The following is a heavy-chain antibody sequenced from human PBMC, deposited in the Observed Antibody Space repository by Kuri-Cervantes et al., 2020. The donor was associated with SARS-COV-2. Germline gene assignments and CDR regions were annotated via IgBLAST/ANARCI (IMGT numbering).Heavy chain of an antibody. Sequence: ASVKVSCKASGYTFTGYYMHWVRQAPGQGLEWMGWINPNSGGTNYAQNFQGWVTMTRDTSISTAYMELSRLRSDDTAVYYCARGMVRGIIQYYYYAMDVWGQGTTVTVYS. CDR1: GYTFTGYY. J-gene: IGHJ6*02. CDR2: INPNSGGT. CDR3: ARGMVRGIIQYYYYAMDV. V-gene: IGHV1-2*04. D-gene: IGHD3-10*01.